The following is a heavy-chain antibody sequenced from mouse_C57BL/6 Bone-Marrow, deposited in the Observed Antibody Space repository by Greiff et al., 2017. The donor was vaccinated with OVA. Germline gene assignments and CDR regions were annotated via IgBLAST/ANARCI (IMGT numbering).Heavy chain of an antibody. V-gene: IGHV1-81*01. Sequence: VKLMESGAELARPGASVKLSCKASGYTFTSYGISWVKQRTGQGLEWIGEIYPRSGNTYYNEKFKGKATLTADKSSSTAYMELRSLTSEDSAVYFCARLQYHGHYYAMDYWGQGTSVTVSS. CDR3: ARLQYHGHYYAMDY. J-gene: IGHJ4*01. D-gene: IGHD2-10*02. CDR2: IYPRSGNT. CDR1: GYTFTSYG.